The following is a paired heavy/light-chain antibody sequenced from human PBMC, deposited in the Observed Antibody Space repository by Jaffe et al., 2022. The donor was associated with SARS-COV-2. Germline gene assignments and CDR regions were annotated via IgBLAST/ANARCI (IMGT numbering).Heavy chain of an antibody. D-gene: IGHD6-13*01. V-gene: IGHV3-66*02. CDR2: IQNGGTT. CDR1: GLTVSYNY. J-gene: IGHJ4*02. Sequence: EVQLVESGGGLVQPGGSLRLSCAASGLTVSYNYMSWVRQAPGKGLEWVSVIQNGGTTYYADSVKGRFTISRDNSRNTVYLQMNNLRPEDTAVYYCARAVQGYNSRIDYWGQGTLVTVSS. CDR3: ARAVQGYNSRIDY.
Light chain of an antibody. V-gene: IGLV1-44*01. J-gene: IGLJ2*01. CDR1: SSNIGSNT. Sequence: QSVLTQPPSASGTPGQRVTISCSGSSSNIGSNTVNWYQQLPGTAPKFLIYSNNQRPSGVPDRFSASKSGASASLAISGLQSEDEADYYCAAWDDTLNGVLFGGGTKLTVL. CDR3: AAWDDTLNGVL. CDR2: SNN.